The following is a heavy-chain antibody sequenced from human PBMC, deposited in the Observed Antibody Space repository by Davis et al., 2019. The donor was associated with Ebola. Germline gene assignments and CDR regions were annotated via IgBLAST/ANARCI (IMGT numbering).Heavy chain of an antibody. CDR3: ARRIGYCSGGSCYEGNWFDP. D-gene: IGHD2-15*01. CDR1: GYTFTSYG. V-gene: IGHV1-18*01. Sequence: AASVKVSCKASGYTFTSYGISWVRQAPGQGLEWMGWISAYNGNTNYAQKLQGRVTMTTDTSTRTAYMELRSLRSDDTAVYYCARRIGYCSGGSCYEGNWFDPWGQGTLVTVSS. J-gene: IGHJ5*02. CDR2: ISAYNGNT.